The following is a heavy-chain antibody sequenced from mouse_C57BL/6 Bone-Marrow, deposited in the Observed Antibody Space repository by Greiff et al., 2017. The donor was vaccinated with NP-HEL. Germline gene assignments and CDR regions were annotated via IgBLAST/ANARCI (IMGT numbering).Heavy chain of an antibody. CDR3: TRGAY. CDR2: IYPGDGDT. Sequence: QVQLKESGAELVKPGASVKISCKASGYEFSNYWMNWVKQSPGKGLEWIGHIYPGDGDTNYNRKFKDKATLTADKSSSTAYMQLSRLASEDCAVYFCTRGAYWGQGTLVTVSA. CDR1: GYEFSNYW. V-gene: IGHV1-80*01. J-gene: IGHJ3*01.